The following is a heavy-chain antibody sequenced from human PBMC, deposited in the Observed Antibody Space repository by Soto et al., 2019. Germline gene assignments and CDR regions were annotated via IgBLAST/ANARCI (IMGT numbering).Heavy chain of an antibody. D-gene: IGHD5-12*01. J-gene: IGHJ4*02. Sequence: EVQLMESGGGLVKPGGSLRLSCAASGFTFSSYTMIWVRQAPGKGLEGVSCISSSSSYIYYGDSVKGRFTISRVNAKNSLYLQMTSLRAEDTAVYYCARFGYTTEAHWGEGTLVTVSS. CDR1: GFTFSSYT. CDR3: ARFGYTTEAH. V-gene: IGHV3-21*01. CDR2: ISSSSSYI.